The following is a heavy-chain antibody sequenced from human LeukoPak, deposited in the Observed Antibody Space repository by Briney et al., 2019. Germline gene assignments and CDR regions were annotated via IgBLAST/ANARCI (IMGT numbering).Heavy chain of an antibody. D-gene: IGHD1-20*01. CDR3: AKDSRLLTYYFDC. V-gene: IGHV3-33*06. CDR1: GFTFNNYG. J-gene: IGHJ4*02. CDR2: IWYDGSNK. Sequence: PGGSLRLTCAASGFTFNNYGMHWVRQAPGKGLEWVAVIWYDGSNKHYADSVKGRFTISRDNSKNTLYLQMNSLRAEDTAVYYCAKDSRLLTYYFDCWGQGTLVTVSS.